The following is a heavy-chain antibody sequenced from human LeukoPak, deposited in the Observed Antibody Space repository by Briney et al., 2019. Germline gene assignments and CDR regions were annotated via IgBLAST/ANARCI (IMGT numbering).Heavy chain of an antibody. Sequence: SETLSLTCAVYGGSFSGYYWSWIRQPPGKGLEWIGEINHSGSTNYNPSLKSRVTISVDTSKNQFSLKLSSVTAADTAVYYCARCRRFFPLDYWGHGTLVTVSS. D-gene: IGHD3-3*01. J-gene: IGHJ4*01. V-gene: IGHV4-34*01. CDR1: GGSFSGYY. CDR2: INHSGST. CDR3: ARCRRFFPLDY.